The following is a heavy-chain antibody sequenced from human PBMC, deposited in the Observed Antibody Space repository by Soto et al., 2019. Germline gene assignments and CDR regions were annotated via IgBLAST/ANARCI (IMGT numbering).Heavy chain of an antibody. CDR2: ISYDGNNK. CDR1: GLTFSSYG. J-gene: IGHJ6*02. D-gene: IGHD1-26*01. CDR3: AKDIEEVVYYYGMDV. V-gene: IGHV3-30*18. Sequence: GGSLRLSCAASGLTFSSYGMHWVRQAPGKGLEWVGLISYDGNNKFYADSVKGRFTISRDNSKNTLFLQMNSLRAEDTALYYCAKDIEEVVYYYGMDVWGQGTTVTVSS.